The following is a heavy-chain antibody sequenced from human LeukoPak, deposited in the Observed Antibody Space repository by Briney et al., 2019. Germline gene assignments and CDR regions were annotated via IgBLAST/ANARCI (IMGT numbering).Heavy chain of an antibody. J-gene: IGHJ4*02. CDR1: GFTFSSYS. V-gene: IGHV3-21*05. CDR2: ISSSSSYI. D-gene: IGHD6-6*01. Sequence: GGSLRLSCAASGFTFSSYSMNWVRQAPGKGLEWVSYISSSSSYIYYADSVKGRFTISRDNAKNSLYLQMNSLRAEDTAVYYCARDPTIAAPIDYWGQGTLVTVSS. CDR3: ARDPTIAAPIDY.